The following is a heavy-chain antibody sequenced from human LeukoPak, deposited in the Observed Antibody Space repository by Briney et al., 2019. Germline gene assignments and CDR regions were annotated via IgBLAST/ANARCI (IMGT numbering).Heavy chain of an antibody. CDR3: ARQERYCSSISCLDP. J-gene: IGHJ5*02. CDR1: GFTFSSYS. CDR2: ISSSSSYI. V-gene: IGHV3-21*01. D-gene: IGHD2-2*01. Sequence: PGGSLRLCCAASGFTFSSYSMNWVRQAPGKGLECVSSISSSSSYIYYADSVKGRFTISRDNAKNSLFLQMNSLRAEDTAIYYCARQERYCSSISCLDPWGQGTLVTVSS.